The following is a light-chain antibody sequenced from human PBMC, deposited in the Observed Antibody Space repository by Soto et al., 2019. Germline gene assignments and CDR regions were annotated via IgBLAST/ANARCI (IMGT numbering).Light chain of an antibody. V-gene: IGKV4-1*01. Sequence: DIVMTQSPDSLAVSLGERATINCKSSQRVLYSADNKNYLAWYQQRPGQPPRLLIYRASTRESDVPDRFRGSGSGTDFTLTISSLQAEDVAVYYCQQYYTTPYTFGQGTKLEIK. J-gene: IGKJ2*01. CDR2: RAS. CDR1: QRVLYSADNKNY. CDR3: QQYYTTPYT.